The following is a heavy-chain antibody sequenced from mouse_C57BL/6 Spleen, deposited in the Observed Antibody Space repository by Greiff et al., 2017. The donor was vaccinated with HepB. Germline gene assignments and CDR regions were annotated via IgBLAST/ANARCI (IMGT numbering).Heavy chain of an antibody. CDR3: ARYYGGYSRYGMDY. D-gene: IGHD1-1*02. V-gene: IGHV1-20*01. CDR2: INPYNGDT. Sequence: EVKLVESGPELVKPGDSVKISCKASGYSFTGYFMNWVMQSHGKSLEWIGRINPYNGDTFYNQKFKGKATLTVDKSSSTAHMELRSLTSEDSAVYYCARYYGGYSRYGMDYWGQGTSVTVSS. CDR1: GYSFTGYF. J-gene: IGHJ4*01.